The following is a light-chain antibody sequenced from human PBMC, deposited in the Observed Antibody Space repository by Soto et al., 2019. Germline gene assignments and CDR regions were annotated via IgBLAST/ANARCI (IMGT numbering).Light chain of an antibody. V-gene: IGKV3-15*01. CDR1: QTVSSN. Sequence: EIVMTQSPATLSVSPGESATLSCRASQTVSSNLAWYQQKPGQAPRLLIYDASTRATGIPVRFRGSGSGTQFTLPISSLQSEDSAVYYCHQYTNWLALTFGGGTKVEIK. J-gene: IGKJ4*01. CDR3: HQYTNWLALT. CDR2: DAS.